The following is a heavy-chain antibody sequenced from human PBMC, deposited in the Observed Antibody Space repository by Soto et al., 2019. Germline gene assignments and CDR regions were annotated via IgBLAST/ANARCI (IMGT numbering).Heavy chain of an antibody. CDR3: AREGSYDFWSGYTALGRDYYYGMDV. CDR2: MNPNSGNT. V-gene: IGHV1-8*01. Sequence: ASVKVSCKASGYTFTSYDINWVRQATGQGLEWMGWMNPNSGNTGYAQKFQGRATMTRNTSISTAYMELSSLRSEDTAVYYCAREGSYDFWSGYTALGRDYYYGMDVWGQGTTVTVSS. J-gene: IGHJ6*02. CDR1: GYTFTSYD. D-gene: IGHD3-3*01.